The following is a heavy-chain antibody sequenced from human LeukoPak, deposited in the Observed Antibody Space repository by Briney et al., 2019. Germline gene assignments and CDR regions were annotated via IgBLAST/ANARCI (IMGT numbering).Heavy chain of an antibody. CDR3: AKSRITIFGVVTLDAFDI. V-gene: IGHV3-48*01. CDR2: ISSSSTI. D-gene: IGHD3-3*01. J-gene: IGHJ3*02. CDR1: GFTFSSYS. Sequence: GGSLRLSCAASGFTFSSYSMNWVRQAPGKGLEWVSYISSSSTIYYADSVKGRFTISRDNAKNSLYLQMNSLRAEDTAVYYCAKSRITIFGVVTLDAFDIWGQGTMVTVSS.